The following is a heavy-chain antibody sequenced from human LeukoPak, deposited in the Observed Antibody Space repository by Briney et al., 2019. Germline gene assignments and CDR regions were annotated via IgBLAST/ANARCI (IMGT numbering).Heavy chain of an antibody. V-gene: IGHV4-59*08. J-gene: IGHJ4*02. CDR1: GGSISSYY. CDR2: IYYSGST. Sequence: PSETLSLTCTVSGGSISSYYWSWIREPLGKGLEWIGYIYYSGSTNYNPSLKSRVTISLDTSKNQISLKLSSVTAADTAVYYCARHTTVVPPHCFTNWGQETLLTVSS. D-gene: IGHD4-23*01. CDR3: ARHTTVVPPHCFTN.